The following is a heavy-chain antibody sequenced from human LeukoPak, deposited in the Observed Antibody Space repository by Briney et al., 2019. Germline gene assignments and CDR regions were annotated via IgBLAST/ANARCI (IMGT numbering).Heavy chain of an antibody. CDR1: GFTFDDYA. J-gene: IGHJ6*03. Sequence: GGSLRLSCAASGFTFDDYAMHWVRQAPGKGLEWVSGISWNSGSIGYADSVKGRFTISRDNAKNSLYLRMNSLRAEDMALYYCAKGLYSSWNGDYYYYMDVWGKGTTVTVSS. CDR2: ISWNSGSI. D-gene: IGHD6-6*01. CDR3: AKGLYSSWNGDYYYYMDV. V-gene: IGHV3-9*03.